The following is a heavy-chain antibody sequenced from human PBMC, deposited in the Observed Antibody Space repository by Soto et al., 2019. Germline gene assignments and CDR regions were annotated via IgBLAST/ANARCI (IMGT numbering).Heavy chain of an antibody. Sequence: ASVKVSCKASGYTFTRYDINWVRQATGQELEWMGWMNPNSGNTGYAQKFQGRVTMTRNTSISTAYMELSSLRSEDSAVYYCARSPKYYDILTGYYRPYHHCYMDVWCKGTTVTVSS. J-gene: IGHJ6*03. D-gene: IGHD3-9*01. CDR2: MNPNSGNT. CDR3: ARSPKYYDILTGYYRPYHHCYMDV. CDR1: GYTFTRYD. V-gene: IGHV1-8*01.